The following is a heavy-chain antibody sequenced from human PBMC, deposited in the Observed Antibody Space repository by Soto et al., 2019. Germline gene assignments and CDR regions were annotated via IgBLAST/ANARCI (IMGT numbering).Heavy chain of an antibody. D-gene: IGHD4-17*01. CDR2: IQHGGST. V-gene: IGHV4-30-2*01. CDR3: ARAHYGDYGYGMDV. J-gene: IGHJ6*02. CDR1: GGSISSGGYS. Sequence: SETLSLTCAVSGGSISSGGYSWIWIRQPPGKGLEWIGYIQHGGSTYYNPSLKSRVTISVDRSKNQFSLKLTSVTAADTAVYYCARAHYGDYGYGMDVWGQGTTVTVSS.